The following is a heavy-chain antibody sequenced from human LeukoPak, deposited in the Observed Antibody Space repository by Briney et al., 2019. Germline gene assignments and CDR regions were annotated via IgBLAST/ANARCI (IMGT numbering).Heavy chain of an antibody. J-gene: IGHJ4*02. CDR3: ARDSSYGDYVAPIDY. D-gene: IGHD4-17*01. V-gene: IGHV4-39*07. Sequence: PSETLSLTCTVSGGSISSSSYYWGWIRQPPGKGLEWIGSIYYSGSTYYNPSLKSRVTISVNTSKNQFSLKLSSVTAADTAVYYCARDSSYGDYVAPIDYWGQGTLATVSS. CDR2: IYYSGST. CDR1: GGSISSSSYY.